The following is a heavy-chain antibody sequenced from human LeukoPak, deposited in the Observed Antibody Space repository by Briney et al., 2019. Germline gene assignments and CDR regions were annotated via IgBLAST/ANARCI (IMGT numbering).Heavy chain of an antibody. CDR1: GYTFSGHY. V-gene: IGHV1-2*06. CDR2: INPNSGGT. CDR3: TRSWIQLWTPDFDH. Sequence: GASVKVSCKASGYTFSGHYLHWVRQAPGQGLEWMGRINPNSGGTKYAQKFQNRVTMTSDTSVSTAYMELNGLRSDDTAIYYCTRSWIQLWTPDFDHWGQGTLVTVSS. D-gene: IGHD5-18*01. J-gene: IGHJ4*02.